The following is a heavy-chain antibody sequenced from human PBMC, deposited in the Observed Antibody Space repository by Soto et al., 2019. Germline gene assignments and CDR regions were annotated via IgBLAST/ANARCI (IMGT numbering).Heavy chain of an antibody. D-gene: IGHD3-3*01. CDR2: INHSGST. Sequence: SETLSLTCAVYGGSFSGYYWSWIRQPPGKGLEWIGEINHSGSTNYNPSLKSRVTISVDTSKNQFSLKLSSVTAADTAVYYCARGTGIRFLVSYYYYMDVWGKGTTVTVS. CDR3: ARGTGIRFLVSYYYYMDV. CDR1: GGSFSGYY. V-gene: IGHV4-34*01. J-gene: IGHJ6*03.